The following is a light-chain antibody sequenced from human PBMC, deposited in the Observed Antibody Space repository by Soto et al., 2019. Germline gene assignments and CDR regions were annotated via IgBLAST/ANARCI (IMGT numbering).Light chain of an antibody. CDR2: AAS. CDR1: QSISGW. J-gene: IGKJ1*01. CDR3: QQYVSYSPWT. V-gene: IGKV1-5*01. Sequence: DLQMTQSPATLSASVGDRVTITCRASQSISGWLAWYQQKPGKAPKVLISAASSLEGGVPSRFSGSGSGTEFTLTISGLRPDDFATYYCQQYVSYSPWTFGQGTKVEMK.